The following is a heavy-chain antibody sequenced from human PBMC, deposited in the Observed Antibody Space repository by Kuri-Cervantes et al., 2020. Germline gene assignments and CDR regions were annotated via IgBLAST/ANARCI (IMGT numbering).Heavy chain of an antibody. Sequence: SETLSLTCTVSGGSFIIHNWWSWVRQSPGKGLEWIGEIYHDGRTNFNPSLNNRVTISLGETKSQFSLRLSSVTAADTAVYYCARDPLYRSNWEQTPGWGQGTLVTVSS. CDR3: ARDPLYRSNWEQTPG. J-gene: IGHJ4*02. D-gene: IGHD6-13*01. CDR2: IYHDGRT. V-gene: IGHV4-4*02. CDR1: GGSFIIHNW.